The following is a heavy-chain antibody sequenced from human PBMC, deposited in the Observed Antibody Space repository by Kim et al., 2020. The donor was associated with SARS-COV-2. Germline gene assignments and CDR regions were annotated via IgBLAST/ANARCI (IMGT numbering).Heavy chain of an antibody. CDR2: INHSGST. CDR3: ARGHRYAMVYARGYYFDY. D-gene: IGHD2-8*01. CDR1: GGSFSGYY. Sequence: SETLSLTCAVYGGSFSGYYWSWIRQPPGKGLEWVGEINHSGSTNYNPSLKSRVTISVDTSKNQFSLKLSSVTAADTAVYYCARGHRYAMVYARGYYFDYWGQGTLVTVSS. J-gene: IGHJ4*02. V-gene: IGHV4-34*01.